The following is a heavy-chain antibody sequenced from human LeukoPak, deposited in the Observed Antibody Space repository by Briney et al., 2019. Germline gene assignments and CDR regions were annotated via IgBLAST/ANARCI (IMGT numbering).Heavy chain of an antibody. D-gene: IGHD1-26*01. CDR1: GGSISSSSYY. J-gene: IGHJ4*02. CDR3: ARLHLGATPVFDY. CDR2: IYYSGST. V-gene: IGHV4-39*01. Sequence: SETLSLTCTVSGGSISSSSYYWGWIRQPPGKGLEWIGSIYYSGSTYYNPSLKSRLTISVDTSKNQFSLKLSSVTAADTAVYYCARLHLGATPVFDYWGQGTLVTVSS.